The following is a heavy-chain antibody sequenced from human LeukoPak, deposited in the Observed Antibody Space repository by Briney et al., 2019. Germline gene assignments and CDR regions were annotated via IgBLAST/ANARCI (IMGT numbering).Heavy chain of an antibody. Sequence: SETLSLTCTVSGGSISSYYWSWIRQPPGKGLEWIGYIYYSGSTNYNPSLKSRVTISVDTSKNQFSLKLSSVTAADTAVYYCARESGSHPFDYWGQGTLVTVSS. J-gene: IGHJ4*02. CDR1: GGSISSYY. CDR2: IYYSGST. CDR3: ARESGSHPFDY. D-gene: IGHD1-26*01. V-gene: IGHV4-59*01.